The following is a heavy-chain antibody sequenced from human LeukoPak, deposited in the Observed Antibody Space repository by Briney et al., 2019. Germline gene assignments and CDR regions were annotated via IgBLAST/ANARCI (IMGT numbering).Heavy chain of an antibody. Sequence: SETLSLTCAVSSYSISNGYYWVWIRQPPGRGLEWIGSLYLSDSAYYNTSLRSRVSMSVDTSKNQFSLTLSFVTAADTAVYYCARQHDSYYYYYIDVWGSGTTVTVSS. V-gene: IGHV4-38-2*01. CDR2: LYLSDSA. J-gene: IGHJ6*03. CDR3: ARQHDSYYYYYIDV. CDR1: SYSISNGYY.